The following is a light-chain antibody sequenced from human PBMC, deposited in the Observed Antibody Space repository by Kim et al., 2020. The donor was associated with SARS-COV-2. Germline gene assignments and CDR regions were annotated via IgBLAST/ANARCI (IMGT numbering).Light chain of an antibody. CDR2: WAS. CDR1: QSVLNPSNRKNY. V-gene: IGKV4-1*01. J-gene: IGKJ4*01. CDR3: QQYYTTPLT. Sequence: DIVMTQSPDSLTVSLGERATINCKSSQSVLNPSNRKNYLAWYQQNPGQPPKLLLYWASTRESGVPDRISGGGSGTDFTLIINTLQAEDVAVYYCQQYYTTPLTFGGGTKVEI.